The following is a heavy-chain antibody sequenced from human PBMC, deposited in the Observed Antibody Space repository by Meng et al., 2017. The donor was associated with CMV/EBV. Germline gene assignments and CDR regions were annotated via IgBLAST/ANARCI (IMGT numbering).Heavy chain of an antibody. CDR3: ARGRLLKNWFDP. J-gene: IGHJ5*02. V-gene: IGHV1-8*01. CDR2: MNPNSGNT. CDR1: GYTFTSYD. Sequence: ASVKVSCKASGYTFTSYDINWVRQATGQGPEWMGWMNPNSGNTGYAQKFQGRVTMTRNTSISTAYMELSSLRSEDTAVYYCARGRLLKNWFDPWGQGTLVTVSS.